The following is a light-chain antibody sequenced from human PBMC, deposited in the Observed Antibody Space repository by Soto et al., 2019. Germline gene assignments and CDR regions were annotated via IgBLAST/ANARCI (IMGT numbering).Light chain of an antibody. J-gene: IGKJ4*01. CDR2: DAS. CDR1: QSVSSY. Sequence: EIVLTQSPATLSLSPGERATLSCRASQSVSSYLACYQQKPGQAPRLLIYDASNRATGIPARFSGSGSGTDFTLTISSLEPEDVAVYYCQQRSNWLTFGGGTKVEIK. CDR3: QQRSNWLT. V-gene: IGKV3-11*01.